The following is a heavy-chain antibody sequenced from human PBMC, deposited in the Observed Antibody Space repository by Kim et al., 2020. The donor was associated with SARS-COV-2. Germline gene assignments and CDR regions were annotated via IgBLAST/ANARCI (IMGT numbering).Heavy chain of an antibody. CDR3: ARGRGGTTVVTLGLGYYYYYGMDV. Sequence: SETLSLTCAVYGGSISGYYWSWIRQPPGKGLEWIGEINHSGSTNYNPSLKSRVTISVDTSKNQFSLKLSSVTAADTAVYYCARGRGGTTVVTLGLGYYYYYGMDVWGQGTTVTVSS. D-gene: IGHD4-17*01. J-gene: IGHJ6*02. CDR1: GGSISGYY. V-gene: IGHV4-34*01. CDR2: INHSGST.